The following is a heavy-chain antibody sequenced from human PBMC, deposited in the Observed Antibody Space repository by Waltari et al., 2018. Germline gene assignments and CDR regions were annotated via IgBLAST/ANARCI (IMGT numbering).Heavy chain of an antibody. CDR2: IKQDGSVK. J-gene: IGHJ4*02. CDR1: GFTFSTHW. CDR3: ARSRKSRPRYFDY. Sequence: EVQLVESGGGLVQPGGSLRLSCAASGFTFSTHWMSWVRQAPGKGLEGVGNIKQDGSVKDSVDSVKGRFTSSRDNAKNSVYLQMNSLGVEDTAVYYCARSRKSRPRYFDYWGQGTLVTVSS. V-gene: IGHV3-7*01.